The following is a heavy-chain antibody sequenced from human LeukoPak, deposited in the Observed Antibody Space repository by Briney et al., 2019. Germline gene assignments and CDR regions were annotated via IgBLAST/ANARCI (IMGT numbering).Heavy chain of an antibody. D-gene: IGHD6-19*01. J-gene: IGHJ4*02. V-gene: IGHV3-23*01. Sequence: HPGGSLRLSCAASGFTFSSYAMSWVRQAPGKGLEWVSAISGSGGSTYYADSVKGRFTISRDNSKNTLYLQMNSLRAEDTAVYYCAKDKSSGWYPNDFDYWGQGTLVTVSS. CDR2: ISGSGGST. CDR3: AKDKSSGWYPNDFDY. CDR1: GFTFSSYA.